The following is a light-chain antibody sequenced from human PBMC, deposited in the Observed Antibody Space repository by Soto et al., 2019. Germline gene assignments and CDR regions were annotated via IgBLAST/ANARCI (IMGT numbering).Light chain of an antibody. CDR1: QSVSTT. CDR3: QQYDSYPPT. Sequence: DIQMTQSPSSLSASVGERATITCRASQSVSTTLAWFRQKPGQAPKLLIYSASTVAAGVPARFRGSGSGTEFTLPITSLEPDDFAVYYCQQYDSYPPTFGQGTKVDIK. CDR2: SAS. V-gene: IGKV1-5*01. J-gene: IGKJ1*01.